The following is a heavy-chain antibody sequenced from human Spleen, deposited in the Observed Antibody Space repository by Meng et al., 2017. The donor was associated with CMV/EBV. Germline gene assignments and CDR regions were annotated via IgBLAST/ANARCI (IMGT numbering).Heavy chain of an antibody. Sequence: TVSGGSINSGGYYWNWIRQHPGKGLEWIGYIYYSGSTSYNPSLKTRVTISVDTSKNQFSLKMRSVTAADTAVYYCARIVGATDSWFDPWGQGTLVTVSS. V-gene: IGHV4-31*02. CDR2: IYYSGST. D-gene: IGHD1-26*01. CDR1: GGSINSGGYY. J-gene: IGHJ5*02. CDR3: ARIVGATDSWFDP.